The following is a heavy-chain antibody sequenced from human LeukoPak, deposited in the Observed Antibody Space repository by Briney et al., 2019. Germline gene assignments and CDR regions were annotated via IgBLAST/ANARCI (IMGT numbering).Heavy chain of an antibody. V-gene: IGHV3-21*01. CDR2: ISSSSSYI. J-gene: IGHJ3*02. CDR3: ARGHTTDAAFDI. Sequence: GGSLRLSCAASGFTFSSYNMNWVRQAPGKGLEWVSSISSSSSYIYYADSVKGRFTISRDNAKNSLYLQMNSLRAEDTAVYNCARGHTTDAAFDIWGQGTMVTVSS. D-gene: IGHD4-17*01. CDR1: GFTFSSYN.